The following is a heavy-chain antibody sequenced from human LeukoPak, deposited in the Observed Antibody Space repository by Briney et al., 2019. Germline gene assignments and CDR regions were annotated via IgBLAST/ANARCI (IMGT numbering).Heavy chain of an antibody. Sequence: PGGSLRLSWVASGLTFINNAMHSVRPPARQGLEYFSSINTNGGSTYYANSVKGRFTIPRDNSKDTRDLQRDSLRSVCMAVYYFVRTSGGLDCWGQGGLVTVCS. V-gene: IGHV3-64*01. CDR3: VRTSGGLDC. D-gene: IGHD1-26*01. CDR1: GLTFINNA. J-gene: IGHJ4*02. CDR2: INTNGGST.